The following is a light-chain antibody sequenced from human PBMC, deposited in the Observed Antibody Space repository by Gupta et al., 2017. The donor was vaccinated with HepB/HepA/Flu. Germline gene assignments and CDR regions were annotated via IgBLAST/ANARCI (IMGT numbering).Light chain of an antibody. CDR1: QSVSSN. J-gene: IGKJ1*01. CDR2: GAS. CDR3: QQYNNWPPWT. Sequence: EIVMTQSPATLSVSPGERATLSCRASQSVSSNLAWYQQKPGQAPRLLISGASTRATGIPARFSGSGSGIEXTLTISXRQSEAFAVYSCQQYNNWPPWTFGXGTKVEIK. V-gene: IGKV3-15*01.